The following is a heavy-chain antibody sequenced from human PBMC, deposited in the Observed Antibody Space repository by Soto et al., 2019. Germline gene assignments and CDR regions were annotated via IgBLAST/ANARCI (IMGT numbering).Heavy chain of an antibody. CDR2: VVPLFGTA. D-gene: IGHD2-15*01. Sequence: QVQFVQSGAEVKKPGSSVKVSCKASGGTFSRHAINWVRQAPGHGLQWVGGVVPLFGTANYAQKFQGRVTITADDSTSTAHMELRSLRSEDTAVYYCARDYGHDCSGGNCYFYFWGQGTLVTVSS. J-gene: IGHJ4*02. CDR3: ARDYGHDCSGGNCYFYF. V-gene: IGHV1-69*01. CDR1: GGTFSRHA.